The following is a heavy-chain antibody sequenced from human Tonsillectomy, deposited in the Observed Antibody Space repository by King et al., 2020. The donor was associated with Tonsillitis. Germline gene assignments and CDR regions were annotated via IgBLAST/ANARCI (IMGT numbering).Heavy chain of an antibody. J-gene: IGHJ2*01. CDR1: GGSITSYY. D-gene: IGHD6-6*01. Sequence: QLQESGPGLVKHSETLSLTCTVSGGSITSYYWSWIRQPPGQGLEWIGFVPYSGSTNYNPSLRSRVTMSVDTSKNHFSLRLTSVTAADTAVYYCARPYSSSFWYFDLWGRGTLVTVSS. CDR3: ARPYSSSFWYFDL. CDR2: VPYSGST. V-gene: IGHV4-59*08.